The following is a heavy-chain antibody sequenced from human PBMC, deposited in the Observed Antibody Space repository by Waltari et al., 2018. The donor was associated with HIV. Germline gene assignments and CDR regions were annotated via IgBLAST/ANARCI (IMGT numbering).Heavy chain of an antibody. Sequence: QVQLVQSGAEVRKPGSSVTVSCKASGGPLSNSGISWVRQAPGQGLEWMGNIIPFFGTGNYAQKFQGRVTITADQSTSTAYMELSSLRSEDTAFYYCARGRDGSSARSSFDYWGQGTLVTVSS. CDR1: GGPLSNSG. J-gene: IGHJ4*02. V-gene: IGHV1-69*18. D-gene: IGHD5-12*01. CDR2: IIPFFGTG. CDR3: ARGRDGSSARSSFDY.